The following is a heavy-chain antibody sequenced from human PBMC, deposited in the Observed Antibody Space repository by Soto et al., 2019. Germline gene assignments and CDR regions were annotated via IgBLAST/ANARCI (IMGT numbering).Heavy chain of an antibody. CDR3: ARVRLDIVVVPAAIIPWFDP. CDR1: GYTFTSYG. J-gene: IGHJ5*02. Sequence: ASVKVSCKASGYTFTSYGISWVRQAPGQGLEWMGWISAYNGNTNYAQKLQGRVTMTTDTSTSTAYMELRSLRSDDTAVYYCARVRLDIVVVPAAIIPWFDPWGQGTLVTVSS. V-gene: IGHV1-18*01. CDR2: ISAYNGNT. D-gene: IGHD2-2*02.